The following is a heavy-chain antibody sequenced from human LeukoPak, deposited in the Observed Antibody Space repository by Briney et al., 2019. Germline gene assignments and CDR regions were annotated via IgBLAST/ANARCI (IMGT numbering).Heavy chain of an antibody. Sequence: ASVKVSCKASGYTFTSYYMHWVRQAPGQGLEWMGIINPSGGSTSYAQKFQGRVTMTRDMSTSTVYMELSSLRSEDTAVYYCASETYYYGSGSYRTPFDPWGQGTLVTVSS. CDR3: ASETYYYGSGSYRTPFDP. CDR2: INPSGGST. J-gene: IGHJ5*02. D-gene: IGHD3-10*01. V-gene: IGHV1-46*01. CDR1: GYTFTSYY.